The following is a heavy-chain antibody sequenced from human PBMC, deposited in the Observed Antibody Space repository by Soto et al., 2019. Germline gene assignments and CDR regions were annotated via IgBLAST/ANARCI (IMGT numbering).Heavy chain of an antibody. CDR2: ISAYNGNT. Sequence: ASVKVSFKASGYTFTSYGISWVRQAPGQGLEWMGWISAYNGNTNYAQKLQGRVTMTTDTSTSTAYMELRSLRSDDTAVYYCARDPMARYPLDYWGQGTRVTVAS. V-gene: IGHV1-18*01. CDR3: ARDPMARYPLDY. J-gene: IGHJ4*02. CDR1: GYTFTSYG. D-gene: IGHD5-12*01.